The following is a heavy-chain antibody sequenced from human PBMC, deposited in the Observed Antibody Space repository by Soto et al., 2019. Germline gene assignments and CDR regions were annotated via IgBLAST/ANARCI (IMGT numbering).Heavy chain of an antibody. CDR1: GYTLTELS. J-gene: IGHJ6*02. D-gene: IGHD6-19*01. Sequence: ASVKVSCKVSGYTLTELSMHWVRQAPGKGLEWMGGFDPEDGETIYAQKFQGRVTMTEDTSTDTAYMELSSLRSEDTAVYYCATSEPCIAVAGCWGMDVWGQGTTVTVSS. CDR3: ATSEPCIAVAGCWGMDV. V-gene: IGHV1-24*01. CDR2: FDPEDGET.